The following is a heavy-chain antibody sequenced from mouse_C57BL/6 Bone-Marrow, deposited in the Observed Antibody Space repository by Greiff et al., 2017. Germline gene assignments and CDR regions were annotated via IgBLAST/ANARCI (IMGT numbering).Heavy chain of an antibody. J-gene: IGHJ4*01. CDR3: ARQPVYYAMDY. V-gene: IGHV5-9*01. CDR1: GFTFSSYT. Sequence: EVKLMESGGGLVKPGGSLKLSCAASGFTFSSYTMSWVRQTPEKRLEWVATISGGGGNTSSPDNVKGRFTISRDNAKNTLYLHISSLRSKDTALYYCARQPVYYAMDYWGQGTSVTVSS. CDR2: ISGGGGNT.